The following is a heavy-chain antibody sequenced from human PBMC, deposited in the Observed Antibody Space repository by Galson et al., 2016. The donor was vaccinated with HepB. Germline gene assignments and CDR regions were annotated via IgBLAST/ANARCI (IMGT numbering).Heavy chain of an antibody. CDR2: ILYSGDRA. CDR3: ARQGDLLSVRFFHGMDV. CDR1: GFTFSHYG. Sequence: SLRLSCAASGFTFSHYGFHWVRQALGKGLEWVAFILYSGDRAYYADSVKGRLIISRDNSKNALYLQMNSLRAEDAAVYYCARQGDLLSVRFFHGMDVWGQGTTVTVSS. D-gene: IGHD5/OR15-5a*01. V-gene: IGHV3-33*01. J-gene: IGHJ6*02.